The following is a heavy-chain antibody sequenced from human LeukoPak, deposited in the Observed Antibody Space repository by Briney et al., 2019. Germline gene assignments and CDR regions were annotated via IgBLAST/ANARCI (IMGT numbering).Heavy chain of an antibody. Sequence: SETLSLTCTVSGVSISNYYWSWIRQPPGKRLEWIGYFYYSGSTNYNPSLKSRVTISIDTSKNQLSLRLSSVTTADTAVYYCARIRKDFYYSDGGTYAFDIWGQGTMVTVPS. J-gene: IGHJ3*02. D-gene: IGHD2-15*01. CDR2: FYYSGST. V-gene: IGHV4-59*01. CDR1: GVSISNYY. CDR3: ARIRKDFYYSDGGTYAFDI.